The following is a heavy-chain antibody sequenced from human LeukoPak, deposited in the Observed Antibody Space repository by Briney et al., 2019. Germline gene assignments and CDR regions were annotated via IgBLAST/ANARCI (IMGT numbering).Heavy chain of an antibody. J-gene: IGHJ4*02. V-gene: IGHV1-69*13. CDR2: IIPIFGTA. CDR3: ARGAAEPTIFGRDWIEERNFDY. Sequence: SVKVSCKASGGTFSSYAISWVRQAPGQGLEWMGGIIPIFGTANYAQKFQGRVTITADESTSTAYMELSSLRSEDTAVYYCARGAAEPTIFGRDWIEERNFDYWGQGTLVTVSS. CDR1: GGTFSSYA. D-gene: IGHD3-3*01.